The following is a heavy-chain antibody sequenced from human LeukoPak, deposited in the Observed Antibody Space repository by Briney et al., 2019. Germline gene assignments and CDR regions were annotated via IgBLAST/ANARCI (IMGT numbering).Heavy chain of an antibody. V-gene: IGHV3-23*01. CDR1: GFTFTSYG. CDR3: AKDVGSWAQIDY. CDR2: ITGIGGST. D-gene: IGHD2-15*01. Sequence: GGSLRLSCAASGFTFTSYGMTWVRQAPGKGLEWVSGITGIGGSTYYADSVKGRFTISRDNSKNTLYLQMNSLRVEDTAVYYCAKDVGSWAQIDYWGQGTLVTVSS. J-gene: IGHJ4*02.